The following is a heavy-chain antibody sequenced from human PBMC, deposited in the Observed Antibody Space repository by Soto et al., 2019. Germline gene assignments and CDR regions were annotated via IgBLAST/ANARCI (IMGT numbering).Heavy chain of an antibody. Sequence: SGPTLVNPTQTLTLTCTFSGFSLSTSGMCVSWIRQPPGKALEWLARIDWDDDKYYSTSLKTRLTISKDTSKNQVVLTMTNMDPVDTATYYCARIHQLLWFGESAPDYGMDVWGQGTTVTVSS. V-gene: IGHV2-70*11. CDR2: IDWDDDK. CDR3: ARIHQLLWFGESAPDYGMDV. J-gene: IGHJ6*02. CDR1: GFSLSTSGMC. D-gene: IGHD3-10*01.